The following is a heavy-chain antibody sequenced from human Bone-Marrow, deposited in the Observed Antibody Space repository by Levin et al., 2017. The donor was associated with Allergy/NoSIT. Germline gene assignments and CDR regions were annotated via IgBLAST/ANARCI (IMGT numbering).Heavy chain of an antibody. D-gene: IGHD4-17*01. CDR2: ISPKSGGT. Sequence: PLASVKVSCKASGHTLTGFYLHWVRQAPGKGLEWMGRISPKSGGTRSAQRFLDRVTMTRDTSISTVYMELSRLTSDDTAIYYCAGDYGYNWFDPWGQGTLVTVSS. V-gene: IGHV1-2*06. CDR3: AGDYGYNWFDP. J-gene: IGHJ5*02. CDR1: GHTLTGFY.